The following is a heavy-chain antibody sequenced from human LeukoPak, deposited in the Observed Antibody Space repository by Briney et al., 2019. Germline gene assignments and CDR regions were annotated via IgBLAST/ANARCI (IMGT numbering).Heavy chain of an antibody. V-gene: IGHV3-23*01. J-gene: IGHJ4*02. CDR3: AKPPTGGVCL. CDR2: ISGSGGST. D-gene: IGHD2-8*02. CDR1: GFTFSSYA. Sequence: GGSRRLSCAASGFTFSSYAMSWVRQAPGKGLEWVSAISGSGGSTYYADSVKGRFTIPRDNSKNTLYLQMNSLRAEDTAVYYCAKPPTGGVCLWGQGTLVTVSS.